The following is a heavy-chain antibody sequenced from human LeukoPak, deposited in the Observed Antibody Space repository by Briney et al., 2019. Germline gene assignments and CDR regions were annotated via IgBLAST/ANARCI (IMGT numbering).Heavy chain of an antibody. J-gene: IGHJ4*02. CDR1: GYTFTGYY. V-gene: IGHV1-2*02. CDR3: ARDPDGSGSYSDY. CDR2: INPNSGGT. Sequence: ASVKVSCKASGYTFTGYYMHWVRQAPGQGLEWMGWINPNSGGTNYAQKFQGRVTMTRDTSISTAYMELSSLRSEDTAVYYCARDPDGSGSYSDYWGQGTLVTVSS. D-gene: IGHD3-10*01.